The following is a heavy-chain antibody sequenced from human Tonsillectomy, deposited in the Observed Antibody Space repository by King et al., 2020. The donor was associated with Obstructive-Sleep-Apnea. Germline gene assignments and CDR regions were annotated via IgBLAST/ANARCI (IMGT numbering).Heavy chain of an antibody. CDR3: VRDRNGGNSLTYFDY. CDR1: GFTFSGNA. D-gene: IGHD4-23*01. Sequence: VQLVESGGGLVQPGGSLSLSCSASGFTFSGNAMHCVRQPPGKGLEYVSTFSRSGDPTYYADSVKDRFSISGDNSKNTLYVQMNSLGAEDTAVYYCVRDRNGGNSLTYFDYWGQGTLVTVSS. J-gene: IGHJ4*02. V-gene: IGHV3-64*05. CDR2: FSRSGDPT.